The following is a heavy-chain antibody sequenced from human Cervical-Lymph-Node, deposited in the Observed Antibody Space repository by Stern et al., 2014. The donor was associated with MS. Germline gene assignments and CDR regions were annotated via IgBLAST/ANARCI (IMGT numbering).Heavy chain of an antibody. D-gene: IGHD2-2*01. V-gene: IGHV3-74*02. Sequence: VQLVESGGGLVQPGGSLRLSCAASGFTFSSYWMHWVRQAPGKGLVWVSRINSDGSSTSYADSVKGRFTISRDNAKNTLYLQMNSLRAEDTAVYYCARGGNIVVVPAAMDYWGQGTLVTVSS. CDR3: ARGGNIVVVPAAMDY. CDR2: INSDGSST. CDR1: GFTFSSYW. J-gene: IGHJ4*02.